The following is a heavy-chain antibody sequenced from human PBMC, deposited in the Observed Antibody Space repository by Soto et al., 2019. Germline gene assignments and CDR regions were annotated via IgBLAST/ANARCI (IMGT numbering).Heavy chain of an antibody. CDR2: IYSSGAT. V-gene: IGHV3-53*01. Sequence: GGCLRLSCPASVFPVTSNYMNWVRQPPGKGLEWVSIIYSSGATYYADSVKGRFTISRDKSKNTLYLQMNSLRVEDKAVYYCVSFEAIGSWGQGTLVTVSS. J-gene: IGHJ4*02. CDR3: VSFEAIGS. D-gene: IGHD5-12*01. CDR1: VFPVTSNY.